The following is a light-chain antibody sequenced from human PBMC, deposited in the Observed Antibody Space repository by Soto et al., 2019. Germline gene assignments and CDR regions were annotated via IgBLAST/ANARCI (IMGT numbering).Light chain of an antibody. V-gene: IGKV3-20*01. CDR1: QSVSSGF. CDR2: DAS. Sequence: EIVLTQSPGTLSLSPGERATLSCRASQSVSSGFLAWYQKKPGQAPRLLIYDASDTATGIPHRFSGSGFGTDVTLTISRLEPDDFAVYYCQQYRISPRTFGQGTRLDIK. CDR3: QQYRISPRT. J-gene: IGKJ5*01.